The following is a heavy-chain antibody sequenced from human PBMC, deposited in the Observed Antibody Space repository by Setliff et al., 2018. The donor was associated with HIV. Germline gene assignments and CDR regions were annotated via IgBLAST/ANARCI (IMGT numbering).Heavy chain of an antibody. D-gene: IGHD6-19*01. J-gene: IGHJ4*02. V-gene: IGHV3-48*03. CDR1: GFNFRNYE. Sequence: PGGSLRLSCAASGFNFRNYEMNWVRQAPGKGLEWISTISDSGNTRYYADSVKGRFTISRDNAKKSLYMEMNSLRAEDTAVYYCARDWEWRTSGWEARFDYWGQGTLVTSPQ. CDR3: ARDWEWRTSGWEARFDY. CDR2: ISDSGNTR.